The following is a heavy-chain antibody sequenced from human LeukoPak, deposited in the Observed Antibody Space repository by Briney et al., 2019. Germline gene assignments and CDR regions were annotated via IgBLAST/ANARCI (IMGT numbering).Heavy chain of an antibody. CDR3: ARDLGYCSGGSCYRWFDP. V-gene: IGHV1-18*04. CDR2: ISAYNGNT. J-gene: IGHJ5*02. CDR1: GYTFTSYY. D-gene: IGHD2-15*01. Sequence: GASVKVSCKASGYTFTSYYMHWVRQAPGQGLEWMGWISAYNGNTNYAQKLQGRVTMTTDTSTSTAYVELRSLRSDDTAVYYCARDLGYCSGGSCYRWFDPWGQGTLVTVSS.